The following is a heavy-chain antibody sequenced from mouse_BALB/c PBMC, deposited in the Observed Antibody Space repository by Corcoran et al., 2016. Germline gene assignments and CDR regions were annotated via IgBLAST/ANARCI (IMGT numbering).Heavy chain of an antibody. J-gene: IGHJ2*01. D-gene: IGHD2-3*01. CDR3: ARYGYYGDDY. CDR2: INTNTGEP. CDR1: GYTLTNYG. Sequence: QIQLVQYGPELKKPGETVKISCKASGYTLTNYGMNWVKQAPGKGLKWMGWINTNTGEPTYAEECKGRFVFSLETSASTAYLQINNLKNEDTATYFCARYGYYGDDYWGQGTTLTVSS. V-gene: IGHV9-3*02.